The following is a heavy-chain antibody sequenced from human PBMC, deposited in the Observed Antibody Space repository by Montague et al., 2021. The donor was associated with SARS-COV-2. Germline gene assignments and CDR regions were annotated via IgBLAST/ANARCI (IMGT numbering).Heavy chain of an antibody. CDR2: ISSSGSTI. CDR3: ASHQLRYFDWLLLTDNYYYYGTDV. D-gene: IGHD3-9*01. CDR1: GFTFSSYE. V-gene: IGHV3-48*03. J-gene: IGHJ6*02. Sequence: SLRLSCAASGFTFSSYEMNWVRQAPGKGLEWVSYISSSGSTIYYADSXXGRFTISRDNAKNSLYLQMNSLRAENTAVYYCASHQLRYFDWLLLTDNYYYYGTDVWGQGTTVTVSS.